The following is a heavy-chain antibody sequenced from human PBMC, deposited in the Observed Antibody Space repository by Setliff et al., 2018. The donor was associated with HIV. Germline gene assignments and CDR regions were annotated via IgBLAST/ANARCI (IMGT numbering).Heavy chain of an antibody. D-gene: IGHD5-12*01. J-gene: IGHJ4*02. Sequence: ASVKVSCKASGYTFNNYGISWVRQAPGQGLEWMGWINTHSGYTNYAQNVQGRVTVTMDTSTSTAYMEPRSLKSGDTAVYYCARGKTWLRFLDYWGQGTLGTVSS. CDR1: GYTFNNYG. CDR2: INTHSGYT. V-gene: IGHV1-18*01. CDR3: ARGKTWLRFLDY.